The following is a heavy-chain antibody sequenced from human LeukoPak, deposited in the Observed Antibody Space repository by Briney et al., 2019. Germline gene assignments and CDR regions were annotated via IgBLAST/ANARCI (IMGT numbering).Heavy chain of an antibody. Sequence: GASVKVSCKASGYTFTTYGISWVRQAPGQGLEWMGWISAYNGNTNYAQKLQGRVTMTTDTSTSTAYMELRSLRSDDTAVYYCARDSVVPAASPDQHWGQGTLVTVPS. V-gene: IGHV1-18*01. CDR2: ISAYNGNT. CDR1: GYTFTTYG. CDR3: ARDSVVPAASPDQH. J-gene: IGHJ1*01. D-gene: IGHD2-2*01.